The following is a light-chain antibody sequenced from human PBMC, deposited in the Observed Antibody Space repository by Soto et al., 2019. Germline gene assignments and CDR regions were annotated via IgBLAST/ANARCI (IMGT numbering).Light chain of an antibody. Sequence: QSVLTQPASVSGSPGQSITISCTGTSSDVGGYNYVSWYQQHPGKAPKLMIYEVSSRPSGVSNRFSGSKSGNTASLTISGLQAEDDADYYCSSFTSSSSPYVFGTGTKVTVL. CDR3: SSFTSSSSPYV. V-gene: IGLV2-14*01. J-gene: IGLJ1*01. CDR2: EVS. CDR1: SSDVGGYNY.